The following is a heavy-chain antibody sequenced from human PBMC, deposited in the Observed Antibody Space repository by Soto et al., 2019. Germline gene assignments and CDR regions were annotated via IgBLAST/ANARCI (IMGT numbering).Heavy chain of an antibody. CDR2: ISAYNGNT. CDR3: ARIIYSGSYTDAFDI. D-gene: IGHD1-26*01. CDR1: CYTFTSYG. V-gene: IGHV1-18*01. J-gene: IGHJ3*02. Sequence: ASVKVSCKASCYTFTSYGISWGRQAPGQGLEWMGWISAYNGNTNYAQKLQGRVTMTTDTSTSTAYMELRSLRSDDTAVYYCARIIYSGSYTDAFDIWGQGTMVTVSS.